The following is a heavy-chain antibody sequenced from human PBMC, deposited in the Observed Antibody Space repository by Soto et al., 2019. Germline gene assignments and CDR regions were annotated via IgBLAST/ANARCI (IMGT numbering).Heavy chain of an antibody. CDR2: IYPGDSDT. J-gene: IGHJ3*02. V-gene: IGHV5-51*01. Sequence: GESLKISCKGSGYSFTSYWIGWVRQMPGKGLEWMGIIYPGDSDTRYSPSFQGQVTISADKSISTAYLQWSSLKASDTAMYYCARPHGQWLATADFDIWGQGTMVTVS. CDR3: ARPHGQWLATADFDI. CDR1: GYSFTSYW. D-gene: IGHD6-19*01.